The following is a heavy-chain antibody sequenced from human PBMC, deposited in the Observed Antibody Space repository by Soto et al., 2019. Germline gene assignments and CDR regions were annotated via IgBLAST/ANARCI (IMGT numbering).Heavy chain of an antibody. CDR3: ARVPVSDFVWGSYRYTFDY. V-gene: IGHV1-2*04. CDR1: GYSFTDYH. J-gene: IGHJ4*02. D-gene: IGHD3-16*02. Sequence: AASVKVSCKASGYSFTDYHIHWVRQAPGQGLEWLGRINPKSGGTSTAQKFQGWVTMTTDASISTASMELTSLTSDDTAVYFCARVPVSDFVWGSYRYTFDYWGQGTLVTVSS. CDR2: INPKSGGT.